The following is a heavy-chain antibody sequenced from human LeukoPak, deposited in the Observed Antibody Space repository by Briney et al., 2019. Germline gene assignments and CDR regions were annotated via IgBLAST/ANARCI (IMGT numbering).Heavy chain of an antibody. V-gene: IGHV3-7*01. D-gene: IGHD1-26*01. Sequence: QSGGSLRLSCAASGLMFSSYWMSWVRQAPGKGLEWVANIKKDGSEMYYVDSVKGRFTISRDNAKNSLYLQMNSLRADDTAVYHCARQETSSYNGAFDIWGQGTMVTVSS. CDR2: IKKDGSEM. CDR1: GLMFSSYW. CDR3: ARQETSSYNGAFDI. J-gene: IGHJ3*02.